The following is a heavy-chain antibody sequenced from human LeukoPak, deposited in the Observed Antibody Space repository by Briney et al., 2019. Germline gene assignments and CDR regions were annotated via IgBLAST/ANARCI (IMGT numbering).Heavy chain of an antibody. Sequence: GGSLRLSCAASGFTFSSYAMHWDRQAPGKGLEYVSAISSNGGSTYYANSVKGRFTISRDNSKNTLYLQMGSLRAENMAVYYCARGARGFDYWGPGTLVTVSS. D-gene: IGHD3-10*01. CDR2: ISSNGGST. CDR1: GFTFSSYA. CDR3: ARGARGFDY. J-gene: IGHJ4*02. V-gene: IGHV3-64*01.